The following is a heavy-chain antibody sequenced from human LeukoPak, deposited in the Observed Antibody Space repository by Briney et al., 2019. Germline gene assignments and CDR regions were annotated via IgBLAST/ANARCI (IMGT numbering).Heavy chain of an antibody. J-gene: IGHJ4*02. Sequence: GGSLRLSCAASGFTFSDYYMSWLRQAPGKGVEWVSYISSSSSYTNYADSVKGRFTISRDNAKDSLYLQMNSLRAEDTAVYYCARKAGSFDYWGQGTLVTVSS. CDR3: ARKAGSFDY. D-gene: IGHD6-13*01. V-gene: IGHV3-11*06. CDR2: ISSSSSYT. CDR1: GFTFSDYY.